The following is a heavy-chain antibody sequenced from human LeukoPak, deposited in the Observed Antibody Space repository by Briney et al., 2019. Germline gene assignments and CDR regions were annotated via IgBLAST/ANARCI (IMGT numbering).Heavy chain of an antibody. CDR2: FDPEDGET. J-gene: IGHJ4*02. D-gene: IGHD1-26*01. CDR1: GYILTELS. Sequence: ASVKDSCKVSGYILTELSMHWVRQAPGKGLEWMGGFDPEDGETIYAQKFQGRVTMTEDTSTDTAYMELSSLRSEDTAVYYCATGEVGATWFDYWGQGTLVTVSS. V-gene: IGHV1-24*01. CDR3: ATGEVGATWFDY.